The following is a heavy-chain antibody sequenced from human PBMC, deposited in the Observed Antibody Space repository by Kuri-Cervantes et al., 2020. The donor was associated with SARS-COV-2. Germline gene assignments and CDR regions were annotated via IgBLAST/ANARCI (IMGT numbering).Heavy chain of an antibody. J-gene: IGHJ6*03. CDR1: GGSISSSSYY. CDR3: ASLGDSSGYYLHYYYYYMDV. Sequence: SETLSLTCTVAGGSISSSSYYWGWIRQPPGKGLEWIGSIYYSGSTYYNPSLKSRVTISVDTSKNQFSLKLSSVTAADTAVYYCASLGDSSGYYLHYYYYYMDVWCKGTTVTVSS. V-gene: IGHV4-39*07. D-gene: IGHD3-22*01. CDR2: IYYSGST.